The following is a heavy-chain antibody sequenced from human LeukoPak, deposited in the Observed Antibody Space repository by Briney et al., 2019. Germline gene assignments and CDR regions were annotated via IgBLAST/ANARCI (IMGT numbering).Heavy chain of an antibody. V-gene: IGHV3-21*01. D-gene: IGHD1-26*01. CDR1: GFTFSSYS. Sequence: GGSLRLSCAASGFTFSSYSMNWVRQAPGKGLEWVSSISSSSSYIYYADSVKGRFTISRDNAKNSLYLQMNSLRAEDTAVYYCARDLSPVGATRIFGWGQGTLVTVSS. J-gene: IGHJ4*02. CDR2: ISSSSSYI. CDR3: ARDLSPVGATRIFG.